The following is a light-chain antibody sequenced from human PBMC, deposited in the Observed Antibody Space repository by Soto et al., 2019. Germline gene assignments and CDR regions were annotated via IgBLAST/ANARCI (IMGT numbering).Light chain of an antibody. V-gene: IGKV1-5*01. CDR1: KRISYW. Sequence: DVQVWKAHATLSAFEGDSVEITFLASKRISYWLAWYQQKPGKAPTLLIYDASTLESGVPSRFSGSGFGTDFTLIISTLQPEDFVTYYCQQYNSYSWTFGQGTKV. J-gene: IGKJ1*01. CDR3: QQYNSYSWT. CDR2: DAS.